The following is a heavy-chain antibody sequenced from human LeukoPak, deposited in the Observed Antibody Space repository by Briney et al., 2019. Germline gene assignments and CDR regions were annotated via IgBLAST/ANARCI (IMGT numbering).Heavy chain of an antibody. Sequence: GESLKISCKGSGNSFITYWIGWVRQMPGKGLEWMGIIYPGDSDTKYSPSFQGQVTISADKSISTAYLQWRSLKASDTAMYYCARHLGTAMVSPLGYWGQGTLVTVSS. J-gene: IGHJ4*02. CDR3: ARHLGTAMVSPLGY. D-gene: IGHD5-18*01. CDR1: GNSFITYW. CDR2: IYPGDSDT. V-gene: IGHV5-51*01.